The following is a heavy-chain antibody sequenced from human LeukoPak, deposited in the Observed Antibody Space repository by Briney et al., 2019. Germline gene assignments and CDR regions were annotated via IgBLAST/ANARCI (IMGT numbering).Heavy chain of an antibody. Sequence: PSETLSLTCTVSGGSISSYYWSWIRQPPGKGLEWIGYIYYSGSTNYNPSLKSRVTISVDTSKNQFSLKLSSVTAADTAVYYCASSHYYGSGTYEAVDYWGQGTLVTVSS. J-gene: IGHJ4*02. CDR1: GGSISSYY. CDR3: ASSHYYGSGTYEAVDY. D-gene: IGHD3-10*01. V-gene: IGHV4-59*01. CDR2: IYYSGST.